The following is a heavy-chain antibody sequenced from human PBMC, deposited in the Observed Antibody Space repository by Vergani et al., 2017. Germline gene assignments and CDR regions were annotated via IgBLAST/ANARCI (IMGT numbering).Heavy chain of an antibody. Sequence: QVQLVQSGAEVKKPGSSVKVSCKASGGTFSSYAISWVRQAPGQGLEWMGGIIPIFGTANYSQKFQGRVTITADESTSTAYMELSSLRSEDTAVYYCAREEYGYNWNGASLDYWGQGTLVTVSS. V-gene: IGHV1-69*01. CDR1: GGTFSSYA. D-gene: IGHD1-20*01. CDR3: AREEYGYNWNGASLDY. J-gene: IGHJ4*02. CDR2: IIPIFGTA.